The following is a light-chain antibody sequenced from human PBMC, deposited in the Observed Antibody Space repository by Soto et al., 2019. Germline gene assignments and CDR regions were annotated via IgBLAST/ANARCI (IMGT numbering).Light chain of an antibody. CDR2: DVY. CDR3: TSYTSSTPFYV. CDR1: KTEIYGYDY. V-gene: IGLV2-14*03. Sequence: QSVLTQPASVSGAPGPSIAISFTRVKTEIYGYDYVSWYQQHPGQAPQLIIYDVYNRPSGVSHRFSGSKSGDTASLTISGLQAEDEADYYCTSYTSSTPFYVFGTGTKVTVL. J-gene: IGLJ1*01.